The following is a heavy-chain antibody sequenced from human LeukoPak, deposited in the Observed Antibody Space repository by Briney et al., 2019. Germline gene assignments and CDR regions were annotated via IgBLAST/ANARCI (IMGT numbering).Heavy chain of an antibody. CDR2: TYYRSKWYN. D-gene: IGHD6-19*01. CDR1: GDSFSSNSAA. CDR3: ARDEEARGYSSGWGHHYYYGMDV. J-gene: IGHJ6*02. Sequence: SRTLSLTCAISGDSFSSNSAAWNWIRQSPSRGLEWLGRTYYRSKWYNDYAVSVKSRITINPDTSKNQFSLQLNSVTPEDTAVYYCARDEEARGYSSGWGHHYYYGMDVWGQGTTVTVSS. V-gene: IGHV6-1*01.